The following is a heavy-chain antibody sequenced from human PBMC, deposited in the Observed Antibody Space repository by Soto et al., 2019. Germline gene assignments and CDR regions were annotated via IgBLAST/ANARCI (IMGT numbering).Heavy chain of an antibody. CDR3: AKDPKAGPPYYFDS. V-gene: IGHV3-23*01. CDR2: IDASGGYT. J-gene: IGHJ4*02. CDR1: GFTFTDYA. Sequence: GGSLRLSCAASGFTFTDYAMSWVRQAPGKGLEWVSLIDASGGYTYYADSVKGRVTTSRDNSRNTLYLQMNSLRADDTAVYYCAKDPKAGPPYYFDSRGQRSLVTVSS. D-gene: IGHD6-13*01.